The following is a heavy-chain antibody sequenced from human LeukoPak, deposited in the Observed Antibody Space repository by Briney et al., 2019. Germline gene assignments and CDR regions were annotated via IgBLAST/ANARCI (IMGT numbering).Heavy chain of an antibody. V-gene: IGHV3-74*01. CDR2: INTDGSST. D-gene: IGHD5-18*01. CDR1: GFTFSSYW. CDR3: GRKLSTGY. Sequence: GGSLRLSCAASGFTFSSYWVHWVRQAPGKGQVWVSRINTDGSSTTYADSVKGRFTISRDNAKNTLYLQMDSLRAEDTAVYYCGRKLSTGYWGQGTLVTVSS. J-gene: IGHJ4*02.